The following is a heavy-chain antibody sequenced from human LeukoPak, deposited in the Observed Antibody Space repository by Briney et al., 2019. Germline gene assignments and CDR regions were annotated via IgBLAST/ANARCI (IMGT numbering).Heavy chain of an antibody. J-gene: IGHJ3*02. Sequence: ASVKVSCKASGYTFTGYYMHWVRQAPGQGLEWMGWINPNSGGTNYAQKFQGRVTMTRDTSISTAYMELSRLRSDDTAVYYCAREDYDSSGYASRAFDIWGQGTMVTVSS. V-gene: IGHV1-2*02. D-gene: IGHD3-22*01. CDR1: GYTFTGYY. CDR3: AREDYDSSGYASRAFDI. CDR2: INPNSGGT.